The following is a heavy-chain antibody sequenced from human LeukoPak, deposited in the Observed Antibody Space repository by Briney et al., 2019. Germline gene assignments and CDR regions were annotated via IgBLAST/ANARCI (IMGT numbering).Heavy chain of an antibody. Sequence: GGSLRLSCAASGITFSSYWMHWVRQAPGKGLEWVANIKQDGSEKYYVDSVKGRFTISRDNAQNSLYLQMNSLRAEDTAVYYCARELLIGYSGYYFDFWGQGILVTVSS. D-gene: IGHD5-12*01. V-gene: IGHV3-7*04. CDR2: IKQDGSEK. J-gene: IGHJ4*02. CDR3: ARELLIGYSGYYFDF. CDR1: GITFSSYW.